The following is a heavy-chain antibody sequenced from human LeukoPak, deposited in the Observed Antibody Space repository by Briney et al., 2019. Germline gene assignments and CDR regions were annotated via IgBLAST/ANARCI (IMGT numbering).Heavy chain of an antibody. CDR3: ARANFLYCSSTTCLFDY. V-gene: IGHV1-2*02. D-gene: IGHD2-2*01. Sequence: ASVKVSCKASGYTFTDYYMLWVRQAPGQGFEWMGWINPNDGDTNYAQKFQGRVTMTRDTSISTAHMEVSRPRSDDTAVYYCARANFLYCSSTTCLFDYWGQGTLVTVSS. CDR2: INPNDGDT. CDR1: GYTFTDYY. J-gene: IGHJ4*02.